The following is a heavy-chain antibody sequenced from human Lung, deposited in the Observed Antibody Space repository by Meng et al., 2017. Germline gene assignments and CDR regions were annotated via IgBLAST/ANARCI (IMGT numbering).Heavy chain of an antibody. V-gene: IGHV3-74*01. J-gene: IGHJ1*01. Sequence: EGQLVEAGGGFVPPGGALRLSCAASGFTFTDHWMHWVRQGPGKGLVWVSRINRDGTKPTYADSVKGRFTISRDNAKNTLYLQMNNLRAEDTAFYYCTNDRLNHWGQGALVTVSS. D-gene: IGHD1-1*01. CDR1: GFTFTDHW. CDR2: INRDGTKP. CDR3: TNDRLNH.